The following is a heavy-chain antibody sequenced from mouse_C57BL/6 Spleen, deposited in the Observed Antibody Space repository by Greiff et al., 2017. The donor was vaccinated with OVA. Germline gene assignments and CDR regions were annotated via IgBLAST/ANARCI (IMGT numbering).Heavy chain of an antibody. CDR2: IDPSDSET. V-gene: IGHV1-52*01. Sequence: QVQLQQPGAELVRPGSSVKLSCKASGYTFTSYWMHWVKQRPIQGLEWIGTIDPSDSETHYTQKFKDKATLSVDKSSSTAYMQLSSLTSEDSAVYYCARERRQLRLRESYYAMDYWGQGTSVTVSS. J-gene: IGHJ4*01. D-gene: IGHD3-2*02. CDR1: GYTFTSYW. CDR3: ARERRQLRLRESYYAMDY.